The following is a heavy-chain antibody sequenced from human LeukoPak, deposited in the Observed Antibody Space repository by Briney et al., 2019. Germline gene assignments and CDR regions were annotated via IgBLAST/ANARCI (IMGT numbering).Heavy chain of an antibody. Sequence: SQTLSLTCAISGDSVSRNSVAWNWIRQSPSRGLEWLGRTYYRSKWYNDYAVSVRSRISINPDTSKNQFSLQLNSVTPEDTAVYYCARGQYSAHDCWGQGTLVTVSS. CDR3: ARGQYSAHDC. CDR1: GDSVSRNSVA. CDR2: TYYRSKWYN. D-gene: IGHD4-11*01. V-gene: IGHV6-1*01. J-gene: IGHJ4*02.